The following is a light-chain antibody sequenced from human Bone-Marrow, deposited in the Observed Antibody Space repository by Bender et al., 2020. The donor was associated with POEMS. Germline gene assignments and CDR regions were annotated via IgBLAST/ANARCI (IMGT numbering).Light chain of an antibody. V-gene: IGLV3-21*02. CDR1: NIGSKS. CDR2: DDT. J-gene: IGLJ3*02. CDR3: QVWDTQNEVGV. Sequence: SYVLTQPPSVSVAPGQTARITCGGNNIGSKSVHWYQQKPGLAPVLVLYDDTDRPSGIPERFSGSNSGNTATLTISRVEAGDEADYFCQVWDTQNEVGVFGGGTKVTVL.